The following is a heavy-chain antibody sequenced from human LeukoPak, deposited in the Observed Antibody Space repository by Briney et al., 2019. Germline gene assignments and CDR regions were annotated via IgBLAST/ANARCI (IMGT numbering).Heavy chain of an antibody. CDR3: ARERGDYDFWSGYYGHYYYMDV. J-gene: IGHJ6*03. CDR1: GGSISSGSYY. D-gene: IGHD3-3*01. V-gene: IGHV4-61*02. Sequence: PSETLSLTCTVSGGSISSGSYYWSWIRQPAGKGLEGIGRIYTSGSTNYNPSLKSRVTISVDTSKNQFSLKLSSVTAADTAVYYCARERGDYDFWSGYYGHYYYMDVWGKGTTVTVSS. CDR2: IYTSGST.